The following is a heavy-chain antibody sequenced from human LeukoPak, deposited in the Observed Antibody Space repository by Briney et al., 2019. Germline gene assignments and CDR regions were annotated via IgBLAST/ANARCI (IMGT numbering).Heavy chain of an antibody. D-gene: IGHD1-26*01. CDR2: ISSSSSYI. CDR1: GFTFSSYS. CDR3: AREGHGGSHYAFDI. J-gene: IGHJ3*02. V-gene: IGHV3-21*01. Sequence: PGGSLRLSCAASGFTFSSYSMNWVRQAPGKGLEWVSSISSSSSYIYYADSVKGRFTISRDNAKNSLYLQMNSLRAEDTAVYYCAREGHGGSHYAFDIWGQGTMVTISS.